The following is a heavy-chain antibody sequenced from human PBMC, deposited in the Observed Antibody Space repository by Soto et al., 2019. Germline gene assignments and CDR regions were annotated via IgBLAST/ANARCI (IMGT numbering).Heavy chain of an antibody. D-gene: IGHD4-17*01. V-gene: IGHV3-11*01. CDR2: ISSSGSTI. CDR3: ASRGNGTLRWYYYGMDV. J-gene: IGHJ6*04. CDR1: GFTFSDYY. Sequence: GGSLRLSCAASGFTFSDYYMSWIRQAPGKGLEWVSYISSSGSTIYYADSVKGRFTISRDNAKNSLYLQMNSLRAEDTAVYYSASRGNGTLRWYYYGMDVWGKGTTVTVAS.